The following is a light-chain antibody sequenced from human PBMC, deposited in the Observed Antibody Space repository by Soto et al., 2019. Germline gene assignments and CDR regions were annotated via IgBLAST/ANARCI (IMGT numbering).Light chain of an antibody. CDR1: QTISSW. V-gene: IGKV1-5*03. CDR2: KAS. J-gene: IGKJ1*01. Sequence: DIQMHQSPSTLSGSVVDRVTITSRASQTISSWLAWYQQKAGKAPKLLMYKASTLKSGVPSRFSESGSGTEFTPTLRGLHADNLAPYDCQHYNSYSQAFGQGTKVHIK. CDR3: QHYNSYSQA.